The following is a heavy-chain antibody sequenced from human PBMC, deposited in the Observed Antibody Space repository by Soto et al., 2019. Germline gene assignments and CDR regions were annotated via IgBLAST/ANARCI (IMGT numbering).Heavy chain of an antibody. J-gene: IGHJ6*02. V-gene: IGHV3-9*01. CDR2: ISSDGDTI. CDR3: TKGGYDFIYYFGMDV. CDR1: GFTFHEYA. D-gene: IGHD5-12*01. Sequence: EVQLIESGGGWVQPGTSLRVSCAASGFTFHEYAMHWVRQAPGKGLEWVSGISSDGDTIAYADSLQGRFTVFRDNAKNSLYLQMNSLRAEDTALYYCTKGGYDFIYYFGMDVWGQGTTVTVSS.